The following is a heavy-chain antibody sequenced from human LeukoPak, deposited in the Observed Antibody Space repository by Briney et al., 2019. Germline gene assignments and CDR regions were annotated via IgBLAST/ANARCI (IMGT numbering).Heavy chain of an antibody. J-gene: IGHJ4*02. V-gene: IGHV1-18*01. CDR1: GYNLISYG. CDR3: ARPYDTSGYYNYYFDY. D-gene: IGHD3-22*01. Sequence: GSSVKVSWKASGYNLISYGIIWVRQAPGQGLEWMGWISAYNVNTNYAQKFQGRVTMTTDTSTSTAYMELRSLKSDDTAVYFCARPYDTSGYYNYYFDYWGQGTLVTVSS. CDR2: ISAYNVNT.